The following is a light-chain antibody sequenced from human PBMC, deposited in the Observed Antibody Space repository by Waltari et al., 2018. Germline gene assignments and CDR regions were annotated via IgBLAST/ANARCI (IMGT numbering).Light chain of an antibody. V-gene: IGKV1-39*01. CDR1: QSVTTS. Sequence: DIQMTQSPASLAASLGDRVTITCRPSQSVTTSLNWYQQKSGEPPKLLISAASSCQSGVPSRFSGSGSGTDFPLTITHLQTEDVATYFCQQSHSPPFTFGPGTKV. J-gene: IGKJ3*01. CDR3: QQSHSPPFT. CDR2: AAS.